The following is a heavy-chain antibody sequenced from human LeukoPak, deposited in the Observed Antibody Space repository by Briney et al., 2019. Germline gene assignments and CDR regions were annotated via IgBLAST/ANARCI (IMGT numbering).Heavy chain of an antibody. CDR1: GYTFTGYS. CDR3: ARDSSNWSAFDS. CDR2: INPNSDNT. V-gene: IGHV1-2*06. Sequence: ASVKVSCKASGYTFTGYSIHRVRQAPGQGLEWMGRINPNSDNTYYAEKFQGRVTMTTDTSISTAYMDLSRLTSDDTAVYYCARDSSNWSAFDSWGQGTLVAVSS. D-gene: IGHD6-13*01. J-gene: IGHJ4*02.